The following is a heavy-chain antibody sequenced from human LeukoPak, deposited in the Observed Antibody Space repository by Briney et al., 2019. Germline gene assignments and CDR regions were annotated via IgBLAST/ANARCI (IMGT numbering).Heavy chain of an antibody. V-gene: IGHV1-24*01. CDR3: ATVYSVASYSEGNWFDP. J-gene: IGHJ5*02. CDR1: GYTLTELS. CDR2: FDPEDGET. D-gene: IGHD2-15*01. Sequence: ASVKVSCKVSGYTLTELSMHWVRQAPGKGLEWMGGFDPEDGETIYAQKFQGRVTMTEDTSTDTAYMELSSLRSEDTAVYYCATVYSVASYSEGNWFDPWGQGTLVTVSS.